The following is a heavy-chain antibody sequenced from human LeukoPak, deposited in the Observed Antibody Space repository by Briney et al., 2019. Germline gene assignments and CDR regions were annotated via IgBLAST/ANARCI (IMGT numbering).Heavy chain of an antibody. J-gene: IGHJ4*02. CDR3: AKGQELDDGVFDS. CDR2: VDHGGSGT. V-gene: IGHV3-74*03. Sequence: PGGPLRLSCAASGFTFSSYWMHWVRQAPGKGLVWVSRVDHGGSGTVYADSVKGRFTISRDNSKNTLYLELNSLRVEDTATFYCAKGQELDDGVFDSWGQGTMVTVSS. D-gene: IGHD1-1*01. CDR1: GFTFSSYW.